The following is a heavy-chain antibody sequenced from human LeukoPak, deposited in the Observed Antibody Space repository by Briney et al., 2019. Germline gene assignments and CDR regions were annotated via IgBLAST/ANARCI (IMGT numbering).Heavy chain of an antibody. J-gene: IGHJ4*02. V-gene: IGHV3-30-3*01. CDR2: ISYDGSNK. Sequence: PGGSLRLSCAASGFTFSSYAMHWVRQAPGKGLEWVAVISYDGSNKYYADSVKGRFTISRDNSKNTLYLQMNSLRAEDTAVYYCARDRAVYYYDSSGYRYWGQGTLVTVSS. D-gene: IGHD3-22*01. CDR3: ARDRAVYYYDSSGYRY. CDR1: GFTFSSYA.